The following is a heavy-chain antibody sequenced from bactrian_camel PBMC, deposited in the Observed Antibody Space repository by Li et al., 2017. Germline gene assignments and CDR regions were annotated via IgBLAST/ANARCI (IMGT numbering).Heavy chain of an antibody. CDR1: GFTFSNYA. CDR2: INSGGGAT. J-gene: IGHJ4*01. D-gene: IGHD6*01. V-gene: IGHV3S42*01. CDR3: AKDPKMYGGSWLSPDIDH. Sequence: DVQLVESGGGSVQPGGSLRLSCAASGFTFSNYAMNWVRQLPEKGLEWVAGINSGGGATLYSPSVEGRFTISRDNVKNTLYLQLDSLNTEDTAMYYCAKDPKMYGGSWLSPDIDHWGQGTQVTVS.